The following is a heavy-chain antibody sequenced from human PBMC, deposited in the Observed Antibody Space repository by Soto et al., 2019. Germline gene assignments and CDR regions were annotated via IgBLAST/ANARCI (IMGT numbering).Heavy chain of an antibody. CDR2: IYYSGST. D-gene: IGHD3-10*01. CDR3: ARVKGLLWFGEWKFDY. CDR1: GGSISSYY. J-gene: IGHJ4*02. Sequence: QVQLQESGPGLVKPSETLSLTCTVSGGSISSYYWSWIRQPPGKGLEWIGYIYYSGSTNYNPSLKSRVTISVDTSKNQFSLKLRSVTAADTAVYYCARVKGLLWFGEWKFDYWGQGTLVTVSS. V-gene: IGHV4-59*01.